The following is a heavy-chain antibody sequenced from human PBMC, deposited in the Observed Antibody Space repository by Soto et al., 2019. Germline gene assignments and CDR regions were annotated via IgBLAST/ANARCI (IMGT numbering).Heavy chain of an antibody. CDR3: TRHTGYDSSGYQQTRPFDP. V-gene: IGHV3-73*01. J-gene: IGHJ5*02. CDR2: IRSKANSYAT. D-gene: IGHD3-22*01. Sequence: PGGSLRLSCAASGFTFSCSAMHWVRQSSGKGLEWVGRIRSKANSYATAYAASVKGRFTISRDDSKNTAYLQMNSLKTEDTAVYYCTRHTGYDSSGYQQTRPFDPWGQGTLVTVSS. CDR1: GFTFSCSA.